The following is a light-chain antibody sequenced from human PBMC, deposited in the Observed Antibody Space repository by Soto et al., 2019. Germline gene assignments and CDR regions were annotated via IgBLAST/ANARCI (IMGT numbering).Light chain of an antibody. CDR1: QSISYW. CDR2: GAS. J-gene: IGKJ2*01. V-gene: IGKV1-5*01. CDR3: QQYSHSSPT. Sequence: DIQMTQSPSTLSASVGDRVTITCRASQSISYWLAWYQQKPGKAPKLLIYGASSLESGVSSRFSGSGYVTEFTLTIDSLQPDDFATYYCQQYSHSSPTFGEGTNLEIK.